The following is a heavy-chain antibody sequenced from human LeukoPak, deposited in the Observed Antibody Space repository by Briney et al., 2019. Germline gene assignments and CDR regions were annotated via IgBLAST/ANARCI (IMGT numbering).Heavy chain of an antibody. J-gene: IGHJ4*02. V-gene: IGHV4-34*01. CDR2: INHSGST. CDR3: ARGRGAKVDY. D-gene: IGHD3-10*01. CDR1: GGSFSGYY. Sequence: SETLSLTCAVYGGSFSGYYWSWIRQPPGKGLEWIGEINHSGSTNYNPSLKSRVTISVDTSKNQFSLKLSSVTAADTAVHYCARGRGAKVDYWGQGTLVTVSS.